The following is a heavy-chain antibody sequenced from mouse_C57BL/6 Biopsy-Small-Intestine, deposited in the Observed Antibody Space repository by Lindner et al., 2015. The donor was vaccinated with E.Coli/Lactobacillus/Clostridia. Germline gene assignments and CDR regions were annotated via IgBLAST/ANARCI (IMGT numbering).Heavy chain of an antibody. CDR1: GGTFSSYS. Sequence: SVKVSCKASGGTFSSYSMNWVRQAPGQGPEWMGKIIPILGRAEYPHKFQGRVTITADTSTSTAYMELSSLRSEDTAMYYCARGAAVDHTDYAAWYFDLWGRGTPVTVSS. D-gene: IGHD1-1*02. V-gene: IGHV1-53*01. CDR2: IIPILGRA. CDR3: ARGAAVDHTDYAAWYFDL. J-gene: IGHJ1*01.